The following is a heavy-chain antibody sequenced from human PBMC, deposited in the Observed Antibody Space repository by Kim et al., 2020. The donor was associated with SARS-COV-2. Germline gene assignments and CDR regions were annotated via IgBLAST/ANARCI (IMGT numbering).Heavy chain of an antibody. CDR3: ARDYYDSSPY. Sequence: STSYGDSLKGRFTIPRDNAKNTLYLQMNSLRAEDTAVYYCARDYYDSSPYWGQGTLVTVSS. J-gene: IGHJ4*02. CDR2: ST. V-gene: IGHV3-74*01. D-gene: IGHD3-22*01.